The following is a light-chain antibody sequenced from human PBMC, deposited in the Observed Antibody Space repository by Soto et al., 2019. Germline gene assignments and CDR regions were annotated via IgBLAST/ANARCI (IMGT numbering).Light chain of an antibody. V-gene: IGKV1-5*01. CDR3: QQHISYS. Sequence: ITMTPAAPPGAAAVGARVTITCRASQSISSSLAWSQQKTGKAPKLLIYDASSLESGVPARFSGSGSGTEFTLSLCSIQPYDFATYCCQQHISYSFGQGTKV. CDR1: QSISSS. J-gene: IGKJ1*01. CDR2: DAS.